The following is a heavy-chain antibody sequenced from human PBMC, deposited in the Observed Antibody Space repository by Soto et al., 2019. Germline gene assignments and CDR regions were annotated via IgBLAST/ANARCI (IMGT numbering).Heavy chain of an antibody. CDR2: ISGSGGST. Sequence: HPGGSLRLSCAASGFTFSSYAMSWVRQAPGKGLEWVSAISGSGGSTYYADSVKGRFTISRDNSKNTLYLQMNSLRAEDTAVYYCAKDLNYYCSGSSRASFFYYWGQGNLVTVSS. CDR1: GFTFSSYA. CDR3: AKDLNYYCSGSSRASFFYY. J-gene: IGHJ4*02. D-gene: IGHD3-10*01. V-gene: IGHV3-23*01.